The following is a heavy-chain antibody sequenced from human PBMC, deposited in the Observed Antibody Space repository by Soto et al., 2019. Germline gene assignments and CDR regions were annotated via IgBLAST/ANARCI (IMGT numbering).Heavy chain of an antibody. J-gene: IGHJ5*02. V-gene: IGHV1-18*01. Sequence: ASVKVSCKTSGYTFSNYGITWVRQAPGQPLEWLGWISLYSDGTNYAQKFQGRVSMTTDTSTTTAYMELRSLRSGDTAVYYCARVVPGAEAWFGPWGQGTLVTVSS. CDR3: ARVVPGAEAWFGP. CDR1: GYTFSNYG. CDR2: ISLYSDGT. D-gene: IGHD2-2*01.